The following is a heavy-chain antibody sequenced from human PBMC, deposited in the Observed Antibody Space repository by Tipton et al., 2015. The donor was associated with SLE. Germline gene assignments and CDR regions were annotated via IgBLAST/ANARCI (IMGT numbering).Heavy chain of an antibody. V-gene: IGHV4-39*01. J-gene: IGHJ1*01. CDR3: ARGVGVAVAGVSYFQH. CDR1: GGSISSHSSF. CDR2: FYYSGST. D-gene: IGHD6-19*01. Sequence: TLSLTCTVSGGSISSHSSFWGWVRQPPGKGLEWIGLFYYSGSTYSNPSLRSRVTISVDTSKNQFSLTLTSVTAADTAVYYCARGVGVAVAGVSYFQHWGLGTLVTVSS.